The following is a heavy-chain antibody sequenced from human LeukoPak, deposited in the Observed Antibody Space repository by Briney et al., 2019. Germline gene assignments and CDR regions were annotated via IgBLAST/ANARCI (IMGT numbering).Heavy chain of an antibody. CDR3: ALFSGLHSAMDGY. CDR2: ISSDGSST. D-gene: IGHD5-18*01. J-gene: IGHJ4*02. CDR1: GFTFSSYW. Sequence: GGSLRLSCAASGFTFSSYWMHSVRQAPGKGLVWVSRISSDGSSTNFADSVKGRFTISRDNAKNTLYLQMNGLRAEDTAVYYCALFSGLHSAMDGYWGQGTLVTVSS. V-gene: IGHV3-74*01.